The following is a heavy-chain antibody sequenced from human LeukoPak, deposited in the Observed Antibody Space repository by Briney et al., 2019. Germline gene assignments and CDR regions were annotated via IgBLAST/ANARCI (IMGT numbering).Heavy chain of an antibody. Sequence: GASVKVSCEASGGTFSSYTISWVRQAPGQGLEWMGRIIPILGIANYAQKFQGRVTITADKSTSTAYMELSSLRSEDTAVYYCARGSNRGLYYYGGSGYPFDYWGQGTLVTVSS. CDR2: IIPILGIA. V-gene: IGHV1-69*02. CDR3: ARGSNRGLYYYGGSGYPFDY. CDR1: GGTFSSYT. J-gene: IGHJ4*02. D-gene: IGHD3-22*01.